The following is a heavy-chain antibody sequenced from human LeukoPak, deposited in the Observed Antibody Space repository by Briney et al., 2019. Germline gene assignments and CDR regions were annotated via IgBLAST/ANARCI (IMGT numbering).Heavy chain of an antibody. J-gene: IGHJ4*02. CDR2: IYHSGST. CDR1: GGSISSGGYY. CDR3: ARRITMVRGVIISLLYFDY. Sequence: SETLSLTCTVSGGSISSGGYYWSWIRQPPGKGLEWIGSIYHSGSTYYNPSLKSRVTISVDTSKNQFSLKLSSVTAADTAVYYCARRITMVRGVIISLLYFDYWGQGTLVTVSS. V-gene: IGHV4-39*07. D-gene: IGHD3-10*01.